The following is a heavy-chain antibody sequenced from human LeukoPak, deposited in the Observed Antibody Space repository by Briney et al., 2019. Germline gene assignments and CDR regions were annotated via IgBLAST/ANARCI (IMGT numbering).Heavy chain of an antibody. Sequence: GGSLRLSCAASGLTFSTYWMHWVRQAPGKGLEWVSRINGDGSITNYADSVKGRFTISRDNAKNTLFLQMNSLRAEDTAVYYCAKVRPIVVVVAANDYWGQGTLVTVSS. J-gene: IGHJ4*02. V-gene: IGHV3-74*01. CDR3: AKVRPIVVVVAANDY. CDR1: GLTFSTYW. CDR2: INGDGSIT. D-gene: IGHD2-15*01.